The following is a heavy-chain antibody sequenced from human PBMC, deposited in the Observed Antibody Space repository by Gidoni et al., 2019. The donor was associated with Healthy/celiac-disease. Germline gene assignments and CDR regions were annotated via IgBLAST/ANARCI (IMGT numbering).Heavy chain of an antibody. CDR1: GGSISSYY. J-gene: IGHJ4*02. Sequence: QVQLQESGPGLVKPSETLSLTCTVSGGSISSYYWSWIRQPPGKGLEWIGYIYYSGSTNYNPSLKSRVTISVDTSKNQFSLKLSSVTAADTAVYYCARGGLVYYYGSGSYSPFENWGQGTLVTVSS. CDR3: ARGGLVYYYGSGSYSPFEN. CDR2: IYYSGST. V-gene: IGHV4-59*01. D-gene: IGHD3-10*01.